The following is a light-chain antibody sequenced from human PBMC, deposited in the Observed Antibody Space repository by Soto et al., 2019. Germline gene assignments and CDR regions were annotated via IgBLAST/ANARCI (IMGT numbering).Light chain of an antibody. CDR1: QSVTSTY. V-gene: IGKV3-20*01. Sequence: EIVLTQSPGTLSLSPGERATLSCRASQSVTSTYLAWYQQKPGQAPRLLIYGASSRATAIPDRFSGSGSGTDFTLTISRLEPEDFVVYYCQQYGSSPWTFGQGTKVEI. CDR3: QQYGSSPWT. CDR2: GAS. J-gene: IGKJ1*01.